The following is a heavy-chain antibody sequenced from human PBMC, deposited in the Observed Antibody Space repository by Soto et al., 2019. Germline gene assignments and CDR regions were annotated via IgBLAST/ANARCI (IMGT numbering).Heavy chain of an antibody. V-gene: IGHV4-59*01. J-gene: IGHJ6*03. D-gene: IGHD2-15*01. CDR1: GGSISSYY. Sequence: QVQLQESGPGLVKPSETLSLTCTVSGGSISSYYWSWIRQPPGKGLEWIGYIYYSGSTNYNPSLKSRVTISVDTSKNQFSLKLSSVTAADTAVYYCARSYRRYCSGGSCYSYYYYYMDVWGTGTTVTVSS. CDR2: IYYSGST. CDR3: ARSYRRYCSGGSCYSYYYYYMDV.